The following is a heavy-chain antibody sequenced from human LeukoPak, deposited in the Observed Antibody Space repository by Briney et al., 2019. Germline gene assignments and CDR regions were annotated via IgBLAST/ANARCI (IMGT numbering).Heavy chain of an antibody. Sequence: QSGGTLRLSCAASGFTFDDYDMHWVRQAPGKGLEWVSLISGDGGSTYYADSVKGRFTISRDKSKNSLYLQMNSLRTEDTALYYCAKEIRYSGRYGYYYGMDVWGQGTTVTVSS. CDR3: AKEIRYSGRYGYYYGMDV. CDR1: GFTFDDYD. V-gene: IGHV3-43*02. J-gene: IGHJ6*02. CDR2: ISGDGGST. D-gene: IGHD1-26*01.